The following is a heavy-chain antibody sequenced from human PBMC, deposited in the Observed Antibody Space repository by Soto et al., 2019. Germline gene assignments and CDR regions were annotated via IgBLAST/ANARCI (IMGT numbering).Heavy chain of an antibody. CDR2: IYYSGST. V-gene: IGHV4-31*03. CDR1: GGSISSGGYY. CDR3: ARGDYYDSSGLYYYYGMDV. Sequence: QVQLQESGPGLVKPSQTLSLTCTVSGGSISSGGYYWSWIRQHPGKGLEWIGYIYYSGSTYYNPSLISRVTIPVDTSKNRFSLKLSSVTAADTAVYYCARGDYYDSSGLYYYYGMDVWGQGTTVTVSS. D-gene: IGHD3-22*01. J-gene: IGHJ6*02.